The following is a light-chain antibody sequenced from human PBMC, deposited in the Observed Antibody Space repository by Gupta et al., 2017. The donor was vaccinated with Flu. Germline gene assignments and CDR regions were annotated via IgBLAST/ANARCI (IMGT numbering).Light chain of an antibody. V-gene: IGLV3-19*01. CDR3: NSPDTRSNNLGV. CDR1: SLRSYY. Sequence: SSALTQDPAVSVALGQTVRITCQGDSLRSYYASWYQQKPGPAPVLLIYDNNNRRSGAPARFSGSTSGNTAAFTITAAQAEEEAAYYCNSPDTRSNNLGVFGGGTKLTVL. CDR2: DNN. J-gene: IGLJ3*02.